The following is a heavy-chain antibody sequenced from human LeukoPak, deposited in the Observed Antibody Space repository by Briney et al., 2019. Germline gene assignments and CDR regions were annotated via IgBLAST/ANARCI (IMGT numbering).Heavy chain of an antibody. J-gene: IGHJ2*01. V-gene: IGHV1-2*06. Sequence: ASVKVSCKASGYTFTAYYIHWVRQAPGQGLEWMGRINPNSGGTNYAQRFQGRVTMTRDTSITTAYMELSRLRSDDTAVYYCASPWGRWFGELIWYFDLWGRGTLVTVSS. D-gene: IGHD3-10*01. CDR2: INPNSGGT. CDR1: GYTFTAYY. CDR3: ASPWGRWFGELIWYFDL.